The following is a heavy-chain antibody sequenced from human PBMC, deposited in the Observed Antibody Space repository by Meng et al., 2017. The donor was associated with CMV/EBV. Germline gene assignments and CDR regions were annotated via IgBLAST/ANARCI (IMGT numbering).Heavy chain of an antibody. CDR3: VKSFYKPLLPGH. CDR1: GFIFSNYW. V-gene: IGHV3-74*01. CDR2: INEDGSAT. D-gene: IGHD2-15*01. J-gene: IGHJ4*02. Sequence: GESLKISCATSGFIFSNYWIHWVRQAPGKGLNWVARINEDGSATTYADSVRGRLFVSRDNAKNTADLQMNTVSAEDTAVYYCVKSFYKPLLPGHWGQGIMVTVSS.